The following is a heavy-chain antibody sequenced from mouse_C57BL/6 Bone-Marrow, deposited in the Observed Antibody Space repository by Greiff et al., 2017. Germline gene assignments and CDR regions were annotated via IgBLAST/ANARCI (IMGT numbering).Heavy chain of an antibody. CDR2: IFPGSGST. D-gene: IGHD2-3*01. CDR1: GYTFTDYY. J-gene: IGHJ4*01. V-gene: IGHV1-75*01. Sequence: QVHVKQSGPELVKPGASVKISCKASGYTFTDYYINWVKQRPGQGLEWIGWIFPGSGSTYYNEKFKGKATLTVDKSSSTAYMLLSSLTSEDSAVYCCARDDGYLYYYAMDYWGQGTSVTVSS. CDR3: ARDDGYLYYYAMDY.